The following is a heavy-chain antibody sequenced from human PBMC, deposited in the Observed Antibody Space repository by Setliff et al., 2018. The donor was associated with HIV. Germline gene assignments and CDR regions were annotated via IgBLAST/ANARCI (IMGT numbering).Heavy chain of an antibody. J-gene: IGHJ4*02. CDR3: TRELRCAEY. CDR1: GFTFRSHW. V-gene: IGHV3-7*01. Sequence: GGSLRLSCAASGFTFRSHWMTWVRQAPGKGLEWVDTINQDGSDTYYVDSVKGRFTISGDNAKNSLYLQMNSLRAEDTGVYSCTRELRCAEYWCQGTLVTVSS. CDR2: INQDGSDT. D-gene: IGHD4-17*01.